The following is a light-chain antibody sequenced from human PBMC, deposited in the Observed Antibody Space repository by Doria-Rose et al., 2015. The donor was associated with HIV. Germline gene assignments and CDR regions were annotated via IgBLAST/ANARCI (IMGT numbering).Light chain of an antibody. Sequence: TQSPGTLSLSPGERATLSCRASQSFSSTYLAWYQQKPGQAPSLLIYDGSTSATGIPDGFSASRSGTDFTLTINRLEPEDFALYYCHQYGTSWTFGQGTKVEI. CDR1: QSFSSTY. V-gene: IGKV3-20*01. CDR2: DGS. CDR3: HQYGTSWT. J-gene: IGKJ1*01.